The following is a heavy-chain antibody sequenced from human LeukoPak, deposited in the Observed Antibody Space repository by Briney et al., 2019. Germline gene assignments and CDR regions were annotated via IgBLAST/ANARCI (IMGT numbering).Heavy chain of an antibody. CDR3: ARDGSSCSGGSCYRPFDY. D-gene: IGHD2-15*01. CDR1: GFTFSSYA. V-gene: IGHV3-30-3*01. J-gene: IGHJ4*02. Sequence: GGPLRLSCAASGFTFSSYAMHWVRQAPGKGLEWVAVISYDGSNKYYADSVKGRFTISRDNSKNTLYLQMNSLRAEDTAVYYCARDGSSCSGGSCYRPFDYWGQGTLVTVSS. CDR2: ISYDGSNK.